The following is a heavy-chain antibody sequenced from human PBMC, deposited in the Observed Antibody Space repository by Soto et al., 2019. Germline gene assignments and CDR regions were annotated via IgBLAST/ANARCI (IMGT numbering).Heavy chain of an antibody. CDR1: GYTFTSYY. Sequence: ASVKVSCKASGYTFTSYYMRWVRQAPGQGLEWMGIINPSGGSTSYAQKFQGRVTMTRDTSTSTVYMELSSLRSEDTAVYYCARDSYYCSGSLSERPNYHYYGMDVWGQGTTVTVSS. J-gene: IGHJ6*02. CDR3: ARDSYYCSGSLSERPNYHYYGMDV. CDR2: INPSGGST. V-gene: IGHV1-46*01. D-gene: IGHD3-10*01.